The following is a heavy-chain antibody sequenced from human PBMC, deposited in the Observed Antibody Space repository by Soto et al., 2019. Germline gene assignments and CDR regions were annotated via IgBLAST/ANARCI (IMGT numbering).Heavy chain of an antibody. Sequence: QVQLQPWGAGRLKPSETLSLTCAVYGGSFSGYYWSWIRQPPGKGLEWIGEINHSGSTNYNPSLTSRVTISVDTSKTQFSLKLSSVTAADTAVYYCARDQQGEESGHYFDYWGQGTLVTVSS. V-gene: IGHV4-34*01. J-gene: IGHJ4*02. D-gene: IGHD3-16*01. CDR3: ARDQQGEESGHYFDY. CDR2: INHSGST. CDR1: GGSFSGYY.